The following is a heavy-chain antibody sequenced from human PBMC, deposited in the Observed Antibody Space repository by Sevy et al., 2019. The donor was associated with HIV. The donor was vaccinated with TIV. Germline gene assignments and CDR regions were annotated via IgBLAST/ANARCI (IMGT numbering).Heavy chain of an antibody. J-gene: IGHJ4*02. V-gene: IGHV3-15*01. D-gene: IGHD5-12*01. CDR2: IKSKTDGGTT. CDR1: GFTLSNAW. Sequence: GGSLRLSCAASGFTLSNAWMSWVRQAPGKGLEWVGRIKSKTDGGTTDYAAPVKGRFTISRDDSKNTLYLQMNSLKTEDTAVYYCTTDLQGWLQSYYWGQGTLVTVSS. CDR3: TTDLQGWLQSYY.